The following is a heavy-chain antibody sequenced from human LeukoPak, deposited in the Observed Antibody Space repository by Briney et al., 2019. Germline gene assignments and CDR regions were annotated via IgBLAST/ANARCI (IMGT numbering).Heavy chain of an antibody. Sequence: ASVKVSCKASGYTFTSYYMHRVRQAPGQGLEWMGIINPSGGSTSYAQKFQGRVTMTRDMSTSTVYMELSSLRSEDTAVYYCARVGNEYSSSSGYYYYYYMDVWGKGTTVTVSS. V-gene: IGHV1-46*01. CDR2: INPSGGST. J-gene: IGHJ6*03. CDR1: GYTFTSYY. D-gene: IGHD6-6*01. CDR3: ARVGNEYSSSSGYYYYYYMDV.